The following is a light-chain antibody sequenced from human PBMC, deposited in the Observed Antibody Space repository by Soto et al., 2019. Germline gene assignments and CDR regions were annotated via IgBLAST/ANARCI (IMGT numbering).Light chain of an antibody. CDR3: CSYAGSYTYV. V-gene: IGLV2-11*01. Sequence: QSALTQPRSVSGSPGQSVTISCTGTSSDVGGYNYVSWYQQHPGKAPKLMIYDVSKRPSGVPDRFSGSKSGNTASLTISGLQGEDEDDYYCCSYAGSYTYVFGTGTKVTVL. CDR2: DVS. CDR1: SSDVGGYNY. J-gene: IGLJ1*01.